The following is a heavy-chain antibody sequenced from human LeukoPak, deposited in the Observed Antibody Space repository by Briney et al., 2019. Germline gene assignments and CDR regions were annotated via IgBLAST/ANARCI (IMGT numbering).Heavy chain of an antibody. CDR3: ARAAYNWN. V-gene: IGHV3-11*01. CDR2: IDPSGTAL. CDR1: GFTIRDYV. J-gene: IGHJ4*02. Sequence: PGRSLRLSCAASGFTIRDYVMSWVRQAPGKGLEWVSYIDPSGTALYYADSVKGRFTVSRDNGKNSLSLQLRSLRAEDTALYYCARAAYNWNWGQGTLVTVSS. D-gene: IGHD1-20*01.